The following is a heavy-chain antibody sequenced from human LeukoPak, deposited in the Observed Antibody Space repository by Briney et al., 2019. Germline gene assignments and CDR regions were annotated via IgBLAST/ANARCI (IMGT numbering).Heavy chain of an antibody. CDR1: GGTFSNYV. D-gene: IGHD3-10*01. J-gene: IGHJ5*02. CDR2: IIPMFGSA. V-gene: IGHV1-69*05. CDR3: ARGQYYGSETYWHTKWFDP. Sequence: ASVKVSCKASGGTFSNYVISWVRQAPGQGLEWMGGIIPMFGSATYSEKFQGRVIITTDESTSTGYMEMSRLTSEDTAVYYCARGQYYGSETYWHTKWFDPWGQGTPVTVSS.